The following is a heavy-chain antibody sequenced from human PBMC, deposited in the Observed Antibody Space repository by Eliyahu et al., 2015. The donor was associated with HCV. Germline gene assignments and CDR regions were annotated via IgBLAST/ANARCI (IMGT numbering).Heavy chain of an antibody. D-gene: IGHD1-7*01. CDR3: ARQDGNYPSEVYFDY. Sequence: EVQLVQSGAEVKKSGESLKISCEASGYSFTSYWIGWVRQMPGKGLEWMGIIYPGYSHTRYSPSFEGQVTISADESISTAYLQWSSLQASDTAIYYCARQDGNYPSEVYFDYWGQGTLVTVSS. CDR1: GYSFTSYW. CDR2: IYPGYSHT. J-gene: IGHJ4*02. V-gene: IGHV5-51*01.